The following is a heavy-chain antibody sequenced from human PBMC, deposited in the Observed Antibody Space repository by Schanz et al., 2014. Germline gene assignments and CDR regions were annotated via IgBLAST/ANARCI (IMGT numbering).Heavy chain of an antibody. J-gene: IGHJ5*02. V-gene: IGHV3-48*01. Sequence: GQLVESGGGVVQPGKSLRLSCATSGFIFRSFGIHWVRQAPGKGLEWVSYVSRSTPDIYYADSVKGRFTMSRDNAKNSVFLQMNSLRAEDTAVYYCARPALWFGDNCFDPWGQGTLVTVSS. D-gene: IGHD3-10*01. CDR3: ARPALWFGDNCFDP. CDR1: GFIFRSFG. CDR2: VSRSTPDI.